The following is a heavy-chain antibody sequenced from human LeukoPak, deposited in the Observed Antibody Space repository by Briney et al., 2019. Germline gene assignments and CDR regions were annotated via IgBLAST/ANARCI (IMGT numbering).Heavy chain of an antibody. Sequence: SETLSLTCTVSGGSISSSSYYWGWIRQPPGKGLEWIGEINHSGSTNYNPSLKSRVTISVDTSKNQFSLKLSSVTAADTAVYYCARGRTVVTPTSFDYWGQGTLVTVSS. CDR3: ARGRTVVTPTSFDY. CDR1: GGSISSSSYY. V-gene: IGHV4-39*07. CDR2: INHSGST. D-gene: IGHD4-23*01. J-gene: IGHJ4*02.